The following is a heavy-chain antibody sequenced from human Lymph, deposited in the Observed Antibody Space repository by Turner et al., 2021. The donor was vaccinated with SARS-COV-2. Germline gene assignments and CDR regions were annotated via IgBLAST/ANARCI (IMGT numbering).Heavy chain of an antibody. Sequence: QVQLVESGGGVVQPGRSLRRSCAASGFTFRSYGMQWVRQAPGKGLVWVAVIWYEGSNKYYADSVKGRFTISRDNAKNTLYLQINSLRAEDTAVYYCARDWGVQYYYNNSGPLTVGYWGQGTRVTVSS. D-gene: IGHD3-22*01. J-gene: IGHJ4*02. CDR3: ARDWGVQYYYNNSGPLTVGY. V-gene: IGHV3-33*01. CDR1: GFTFRSYG. CDR2: IWYEGSNK.